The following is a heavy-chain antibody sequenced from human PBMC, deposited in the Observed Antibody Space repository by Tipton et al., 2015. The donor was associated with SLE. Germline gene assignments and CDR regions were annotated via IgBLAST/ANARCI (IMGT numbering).Heavy chain of an antibody. CDR1: AFTFDDYA. Sequence: SLRLSCAPSAFTFDDYAMHWVRQAPGKGLEWVSGISGDSLSIGYVDSVKGRFTISRDNAKNSLYLQMNSLRPEDTAFYYCSKGDSSGYKKIDYWGQGILVTVSS. J-gene: IGHJ4*02. CDR3: SKGDSSGYKKIDY. V-gene: IGHV3-9*01. CDR2: ISGDSLSI. D-gene: IGHD3-22*01.